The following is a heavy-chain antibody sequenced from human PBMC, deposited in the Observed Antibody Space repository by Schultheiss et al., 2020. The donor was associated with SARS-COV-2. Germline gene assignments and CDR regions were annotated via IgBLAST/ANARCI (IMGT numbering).Heavy chain of an antibody. CDR1: GGSISSGGYY. CDR2: INHSGST. D-gene: IGHD5-24*01. V-gene: IGHV4-39*07. J-gene: IGHJ4*02. CDR3: ARVLSSGWLQLDY. Sequence: SQTLSLTCTVSGGSISSGGYYWSWIRQPPGKGLEWIGEINHSGSTNYNPSLRSRVTMSVDTSKNQFSLNLTSVTAADTAVYYCARVLSSGWLQLDYWGQGTLVTVSS.